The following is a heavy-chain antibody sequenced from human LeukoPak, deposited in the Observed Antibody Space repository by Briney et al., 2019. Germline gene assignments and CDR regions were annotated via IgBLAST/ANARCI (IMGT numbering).Heavy chain of an antibody. CDR3: ARVPDQYYDSSQFPDV. CDR1: GGSISSGDYY. CDR2: IYYSGST. D-gene: IGHD3-22*01. J-gene: IGHJ6*02. V-gene: IGHV4-30-4*01. Sequence: SETLSLTCTVSGGSISSGDYYWSWIRQPPGKGLEWIGYIYYSGSTYYNPSLKSRVTISVDTSKNQFSLKLSSVTAADTAVYYCARVPDQYYDSSQFPDVWGQGTTVTVSS.